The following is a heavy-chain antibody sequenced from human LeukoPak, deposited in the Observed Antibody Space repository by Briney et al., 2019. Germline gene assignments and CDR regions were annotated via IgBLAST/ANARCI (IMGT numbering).Heavy chain of an antibody. CDR2: ISGSGGST. CDR3: AKYGRKGREYYFDY. J-gene: IGHJ4*02. V-gene: IGHV3-23*01. Sequence: PGGSLRLSCAASGFTFSSYAMSWVRQAPGKGLEWVPAISGSGGSTYYADSVKGRFTISRDNSKNTLYLQMNSLRAEDTAVYYCAKYGRKGREYYFDYWGQGTLVTVSS. CDR1: GFTFSSYA. D-gene: IGHD1-26*01.